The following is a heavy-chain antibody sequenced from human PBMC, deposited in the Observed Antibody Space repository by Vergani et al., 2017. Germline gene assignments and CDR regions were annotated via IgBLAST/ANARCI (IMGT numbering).Heavy chain of an antibody. CDR1: GFTFSDFS. CDR2: IGSSGPYI. Sequence: EVQLLESGGGLVQPGGSLRLSCAASGFTFSDFSMSWVRQAPGKGLEWVAFIGSSGPYIHYADSVKGRFIISRDNTNNSLFLQLRSLSAEDAAVYYCARDCTSGGCPDNYGMDVWGQGATVTVSS. D-gene: IGHD2-8*01. V-gene: IGHV3-21*06. J-gene: IGHJ6*02. CDR3: ARDCTSGGCPDNYGMDV.